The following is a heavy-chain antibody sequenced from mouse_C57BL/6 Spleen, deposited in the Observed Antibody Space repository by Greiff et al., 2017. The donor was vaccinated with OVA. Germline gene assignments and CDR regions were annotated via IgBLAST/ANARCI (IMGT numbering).Heavy chain of an antibody. CDR3: TRSHYYDYDGEFAY. D-gene: IGHD2-4*01. CDR1: GYTFTSYW. CDR2: IYPGNSDT. Sequence: EVQLKQSGTVLARPGASVKMSCKTSGYTFTSYWMHWVKQRPGQGLEWIGAIYPGNSDTSYNQKFKGKAKLTAVTSASTAYMELSSLTNEDSAVYYCTRSHYYDYDGEFAYWGQGTLVTVSA. J-gene: IGHJ3*01. V-gene: IGHV1-5*01.